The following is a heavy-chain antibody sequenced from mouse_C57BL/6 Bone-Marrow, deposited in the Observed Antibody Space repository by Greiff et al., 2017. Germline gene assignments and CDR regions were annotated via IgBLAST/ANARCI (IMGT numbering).Heavy chain of an antibody. CDR3: TRFGY. J-gene: IGHJ3*01. V-gene: IGHV14-4*01. Sequence: EVQLQQSGAELVRPGASVKLSCTASGFNIKDDYMHWVKQRPGQGLEWIGWIDPETGGTAKDAKFQGKATITVDTSSNTAYLQLSSLTSEDTSGYYCTRFGYWGQGTLVTVSA. CDR1: GFNIKDDY. CDR2: IDPETGGT.